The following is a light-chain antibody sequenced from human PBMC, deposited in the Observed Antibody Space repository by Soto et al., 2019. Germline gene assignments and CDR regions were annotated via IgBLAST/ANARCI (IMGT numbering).Light chain of an antibody. CDR3: MQALQTPVT. J-gene: IGKJ4*01. CDR1: QSLLHSDGYNY. V-gene: IGKV2-28*01. Sequence: EIVLTQSSLSLPVTPGEPASISCRSSQSLLHSDGYNYLDWYLQKPGQSPQLLIYSGSHRDSGVPDRFSGSGSGTDFTLKISRVEAEDVGIYYCMQALQTPVTFGGGTKVEI. CDR2: SGS.